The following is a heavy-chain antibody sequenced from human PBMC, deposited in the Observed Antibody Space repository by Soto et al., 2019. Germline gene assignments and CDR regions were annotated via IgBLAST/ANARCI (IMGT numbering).Heavy chain of an antibody. CDR2: IIPIFGTA. D-gene: IGHD3-22*01. J-gene: IGHJ4*02. CDR1: GGTFSSYA. Sequence: QVQLVQSGAEVKKPGSSVKVSCKASGGTFSSYAISWVRQAPGQGLEWMGGIIPIFGTANYAQKFQGRVTITSYESTSKGYVELSSLRSEDTAVYYCARAGGGFGYYDSSGYVYWGQGTLVTVSS. V-gene: IGHV1-69*01. CDR3: ARAGGGFGYYDSSGYVY.